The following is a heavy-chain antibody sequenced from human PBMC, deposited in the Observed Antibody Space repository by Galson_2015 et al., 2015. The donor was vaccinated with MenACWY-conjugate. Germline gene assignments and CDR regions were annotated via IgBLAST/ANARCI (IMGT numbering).Heavy chain of an antibody. Sequence: SLRLSCAASGFIFNTYWMHWVRQAPGKGPVWVSRINPGGSSTTYADSVKDRFTISRDNAKNTLYLQMNSLRPEDTAVFYCAKSRGASFYFDSWGQGTLVTASS. CDR2: INPGGSST. CDR3: AKSRGASFYFDS. V-gene: IGHV3-74*01. CDR1: GFIFNTYW. D-gene: IGHD1-26*01. J-gene: IGHJ4*02.